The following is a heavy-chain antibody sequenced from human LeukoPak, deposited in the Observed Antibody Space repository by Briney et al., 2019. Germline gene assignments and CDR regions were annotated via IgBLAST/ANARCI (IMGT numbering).Heavy chain of an antibody. D-gene: IGHD2-15*01. J-gene: IGHJ4*02. CDR1: GFTVTSNY. CDR2: IYSGGST. CDR3: ARDRRYCSGSTCYSGIDY. Sequence: GGSLRLSCAVSGFTVTSNYMTWVRQAPGKGLEWVSVIYSGGSTYYADSVKGRFTISRDNSKNTLYLQMKTPRAEDTAVYYCARDRRYCSGSTCYSGIDYWGQGTLVTVSS. V-gene: IGHV3-53*01.